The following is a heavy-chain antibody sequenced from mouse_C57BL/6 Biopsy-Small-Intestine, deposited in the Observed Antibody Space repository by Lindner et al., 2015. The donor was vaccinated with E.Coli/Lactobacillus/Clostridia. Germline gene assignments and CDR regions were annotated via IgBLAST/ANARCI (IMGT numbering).Heavy chain of an antibody. CDR2: NDPETGGT. V-gene: IGHV1-15*01. Sequence: VQLQESGAELVRPGASVTLSCKASGYTFTDYEMHWVKQTPVHGLEWIGANDPETGGTAYNQKFKGKATLTVDKSSSTAYMELRSLTSEDSAVYYCARDVGTYFDYWGQGTTLTVSS. CDR3: ARDVGTYFDY. D-gene: IGHD4-1*01. CDR1: GYTFTDYE. J-gene: IGHJ2*01.